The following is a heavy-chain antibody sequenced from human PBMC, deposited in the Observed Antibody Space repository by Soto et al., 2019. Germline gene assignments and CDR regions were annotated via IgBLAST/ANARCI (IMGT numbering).Heavy chain of an antibody. J-gene: IGHJ4*02. CDR1: GFTFSSFA. V-gene: IGHV3-23*01. D-gene: IGHD4-4*01. Sequence: GGSLRLSCAASGFTFSSFALSWVRQAPGKGLEWVSAISGSGDTTFYADSVKGRFTISRDSSKNTLYLQLNSLRAEDTAVYYCAKTYSNYFDYWGQGTLVTVSS. CDR3: AKTYSNYFDY. CDR2: ISGSGDTT.